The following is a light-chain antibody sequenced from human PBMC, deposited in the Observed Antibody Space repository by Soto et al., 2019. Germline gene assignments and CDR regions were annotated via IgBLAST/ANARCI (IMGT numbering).Light chain of an antibody. V-gene: IGLV1-44*01. CDR3: STWDHSLNGLI. CDR2: SNS. J-gene: IGLJ2*01. Sequence: QLVLAQPPSASGTPGQTVTISCSGGSSNIKTNGVSWYQQVPGAAPKLLIYSNSQRPSGAPDRFSGSKSGTSASLAISGLQSEDEATYHCSTWDHSLNGLIFGGGTKLTVL. CDR1: SSNIKTNG.